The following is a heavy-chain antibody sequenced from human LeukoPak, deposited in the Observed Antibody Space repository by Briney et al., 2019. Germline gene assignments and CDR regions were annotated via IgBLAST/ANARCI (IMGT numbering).Heavy chain of an antibody. J-gene: IGHJ3*02. CDR3: ASLYDSSGYYIDAFDI. D-gene: IGHD3-22*01. CDR1: GFTFVSHG. CDR2: IRYDGSHQ. Sequence: PGGSLRLSCVVSGFTFVSHGMHWVRQAPGKGLEWVAFIRYDGSHQYYADSVKGRFTISRDNSKNSLYLQMNSLRAEDTAVYYCASLYDSSGYYIDAFDIWGQGTMVTVSS. V-gene: IGHV3-30*02.